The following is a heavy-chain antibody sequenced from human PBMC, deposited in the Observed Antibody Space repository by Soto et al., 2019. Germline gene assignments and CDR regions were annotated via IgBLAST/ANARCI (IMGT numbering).Heavy chain of an antibody. D-gene: IGHD2-21*02. CDR2: INAGNGNT. J-gene: IGHJ4*02. Sequence: ASVKVCCKASGYAFTSYAMHWARQAPGQRLEWMGWINAGNGNTKYSQKFQGRVTITRDTSASTAYMELSSLRSEDTAVYYCARSIVVVTALDYWGQGTLVPVSS. V-gene: IGHV1-3*01. CDR1: GYAFTSYA. CDR3: ARSIVVVTALDY.